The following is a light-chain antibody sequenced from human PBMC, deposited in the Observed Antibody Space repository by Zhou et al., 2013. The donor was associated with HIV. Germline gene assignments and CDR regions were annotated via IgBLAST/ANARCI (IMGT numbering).Light chain of an antibody. CDR2: DVS. J-gene: IGKJ2*04. V-gene: IGKV3-11*01. CDR1: QSVSIY. CDR3: QHYDTSFCS. Sequence: IVLTQSPATLSLSPGERATLSCRASQSVSIYLAWYQQKPGQAPRLLIYDVSNRATGIPARFSGSGSGTDFTLTIRRLEPEDFAVYSCQHYDTSFCSFGQGTELEI.